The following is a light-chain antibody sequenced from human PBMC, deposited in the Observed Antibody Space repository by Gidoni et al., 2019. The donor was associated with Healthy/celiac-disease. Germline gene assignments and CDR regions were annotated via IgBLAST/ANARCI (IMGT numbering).Light chain of an antibody. J-gene: IGKJ1*01. CDR3: QQYNSYPWT. CDR1: QSISSW. Sequence: DIQMTQSPSTLSASVGYRVTITCRASQSISSWLAWYQQKPGKAPKRLIYKASSLESGVPSRFSGSGSGTEFTLTISSLQPDDFATYYCQQYNSYPWTFGQGTKVEIK. V-gene: IGKV1-5*03. CDR2: KAS.